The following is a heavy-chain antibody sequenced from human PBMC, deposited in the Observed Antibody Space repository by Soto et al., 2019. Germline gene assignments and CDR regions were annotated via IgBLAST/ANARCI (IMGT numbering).Heavy chain of an antibody. CDR3: AREFERRITIFGVVPDRTP. V-gene: IGHV3-30-3*01. CDR1: GFTFSSYA. J-gene: IGHJ5*02. Sequence: PGGSLRLSCAASGFTFSSYAMHWVRQAPGKGLEWVAVISYDGSNKYYADSVKGRFTISRDNSKNTLYLQMNSLRAEDTAVYYCAREFERRITIFGVVPDRTPWGQGTLVTVSS. D-gene: IGHD3-3*01. CDR2: ISYDGSNK.